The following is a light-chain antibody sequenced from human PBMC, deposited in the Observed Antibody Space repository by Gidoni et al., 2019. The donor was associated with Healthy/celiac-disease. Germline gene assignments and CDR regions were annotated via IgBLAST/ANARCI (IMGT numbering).Light chain of an antibody. CDR2: AAS. CDR1: QSISSY. CDR3: RQSYSTPPVT. Sequence: DIQMTQSPSSLSASVGDRVTITCRASQSISSYLNWYQQKPGKAPKLLIYAASSLQSGVPSRFSGSGSGTDFTLTISSLQPEDFATYYCRQSYSTPPVTFGQXTRLEIK. J-gene: IGKJ5*01. V-gene: IGKV1-39*01.